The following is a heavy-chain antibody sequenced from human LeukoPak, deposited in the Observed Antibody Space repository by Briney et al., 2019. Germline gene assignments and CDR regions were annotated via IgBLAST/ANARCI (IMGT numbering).Heavy chain of an antibody. Sequence: ASVKVSCKASGGTSSSYAISWVRQAPGQGLEWMGRIIPILGIANYAQKFQGRVTITADKSTSTAYMELSSLRSEDTAVYYCAREAVDSSSWYNYWGQGTLVTVSS. CDR3: AREAVDSSSWYNY. CDR2: IIPILGIA. V-gene: IGHV1-69*04. CDR1: GGTSSSYA. D-gene: IGHD6-13*01. J-gene: IGHJ4*02.